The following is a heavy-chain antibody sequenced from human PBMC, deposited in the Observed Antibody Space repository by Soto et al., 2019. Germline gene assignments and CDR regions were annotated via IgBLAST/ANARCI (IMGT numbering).Heavy chain of an antibody. J-gene: IGHJ6*02. V-gene: IGHV4-59*08. D-gene: IGHD3-16*01. CDR1: GGSISSYY. CDR2: TYYSGST. Sequence: SETLSLTCTVSGGSISSYYWSWIRQPPGKGLEWIGYTYYSGSTNYNPSLKSRVTISVDTSKNQFSLKLSSVTAADTAVYYCARLGDVFRYYYYGMDVWGQGTTVTVSS. CDR3: ARLGDVFRYYYYGMDV.